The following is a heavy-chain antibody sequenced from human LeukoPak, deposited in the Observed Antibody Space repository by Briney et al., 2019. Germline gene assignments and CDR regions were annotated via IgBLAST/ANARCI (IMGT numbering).Heavy chain of an antibody. D-gene: IGHD3-10*01. Sequence: VASVKVSCKASGYTFTNYTINWVRLAPGRGLEWMGWINTNTGNPTYAQGFTGRFVFSLDTSVSTAYLQISSLKAEDTAVYYCARDRPYYYGSGSKRPNWFDPWXQXTLVTVSS. V-gene: IGHV7-4-1*02. CDR3: ARDRPYYYGSGSKRPNWFDP. CDR1: GYTFTNYT. J-gene: IGHJ5*02. CDR2: INTNTGNP.